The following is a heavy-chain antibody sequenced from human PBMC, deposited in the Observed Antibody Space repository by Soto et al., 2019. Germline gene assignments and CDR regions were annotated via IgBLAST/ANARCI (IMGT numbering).Heavy chain of an antibody. CDR3: ARERIRPSSSIRGSWFDP. CDR1: GYTFTSYY. CDR2: INPSGGST. J-gene: IGHJ5*02. D-gene: IGHD6-6*01. Sequence: ASVKVSCKASGYTFTSYYMHWVRQAPGQGLEWMGIINPSGGSTSYAQKFQGRVTMTRDTSTSTVYMELSSLRSEDTAVHYCARERIRPSSSIRGSWFDPWGQGTLVTVSS. V-gene: IGHV1-46*01.